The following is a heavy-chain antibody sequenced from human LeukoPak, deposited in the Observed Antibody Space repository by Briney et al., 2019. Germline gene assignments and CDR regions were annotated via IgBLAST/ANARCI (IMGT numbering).Heavy chain of an antibody. J-gene: IGHJ4*02. CDR1: GGSISSYY. CDR2: IYSSGST. CDR3: ARGSPPMVYYDFWSGYYNPHFDY. D-gene: IGHD3-3*01. V-gene: IGHV4-59*01. Sequence: PSETLSLTCTVSGGSISSYYWSWIRQPPGKGLEWIGYIYSSGSTNYNPSLKSRVTISVDTSKNQFSLKLSSVTAADTAVYYCARGSPPMVYYDFWSGYYNPHFDYWGQGTLVTVSS.